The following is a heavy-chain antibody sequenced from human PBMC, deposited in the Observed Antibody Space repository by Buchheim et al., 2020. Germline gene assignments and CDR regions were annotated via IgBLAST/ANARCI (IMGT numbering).Heavy chain of an antibody. V-gene: IGHV3-30-3*01. Sequence: QVQLVESGGSVVQPGRSLRLSCAASGFTFSSYAMHWVRQAPGKGLEWVAVISYDGSNKYYADSVKGRFTISRDNSKNTLYLQMNSLRAEDTAVYYCARAGSSPDYYDSSGYPPYNYGMDVWGQGTT. CDR2: ISYDGSNK. J-gene: IGHJ6*02. D-gene: IGHD3-22*01. CDR3: ARAGSSPDYYDSSGYPPYNYGMDV. CDR1: GFTFSSYA.